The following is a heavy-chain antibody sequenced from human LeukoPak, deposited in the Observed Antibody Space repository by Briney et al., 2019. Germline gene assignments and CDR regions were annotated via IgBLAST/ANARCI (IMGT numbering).Heavy chain of an antibody. CDR2: IYYSGST. Sequence: SETLSLTCTVSGGSISSSSYCWGWIRQPPGKGLEWIGSIYYSGSTYYNPSLKSRVTISVDTSKSQFSLKLSSVTAADTAVYYCARKRWQWLALYYYYGMDVWGQGTTVTVSS. CDR1: GGSISSSSYC. J-gene: IGHJ6*02. D-gene: IGHD6-19*01. V-gene: IGHV4-39*01. CDR3: ARKRWQWLALYYYYGMDV.